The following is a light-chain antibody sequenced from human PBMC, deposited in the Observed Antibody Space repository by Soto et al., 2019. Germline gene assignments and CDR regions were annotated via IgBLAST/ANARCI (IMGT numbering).Light chain of an antibody. Sequence: QSALTQPPSASGSPGQSVTISCTGTSSDVGGYNVVSWFQQHPGKVPKLIMYEVSKRPSGVPDRFSGSKSGNTASLTVSGLQADDEDDYYCSSYAATVYVFGTGTKLTVL. CDR3: SSYAATVYV. CDR2: EVS. CDR1: SSDVGGYNV. J-gene: IGLJ1*01. V-gene: IGLV2-8*01.